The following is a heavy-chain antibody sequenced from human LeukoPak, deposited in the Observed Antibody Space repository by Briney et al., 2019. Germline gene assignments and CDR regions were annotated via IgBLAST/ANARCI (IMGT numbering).Heavy chain of an antibody. D-gene: IGHD6-13*01. CDR2: INPNSGGT. Sequence: ASVKVSCKASGYTFTGYYMHWVRQAPGQGLEWMGWINPNSGGTNYAQKFQGRVTMTRDTSISTAYVELSRLRSDDTAVYYGAREIAAAGTTFGFDPWGQGTLVTVSS. CDR3: AREIAAAGTTFGFDP. V-gene: IGHV1-2*02. J-gene: IGHJ5*02. CDR1: GYTFTGYY.